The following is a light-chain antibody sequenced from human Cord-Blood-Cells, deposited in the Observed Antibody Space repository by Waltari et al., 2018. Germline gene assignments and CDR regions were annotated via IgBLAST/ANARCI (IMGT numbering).Light chain of an antibody. Sequence: QSALTQPASVSGSPGQSITISCTGTSSDVGGYNYVSWYQQLPGKAPKLMIYDVSNRPSGVSNRFSGSKSGNTASLTISGLQAEDEADYYCCSYAGSYTWVFGGGTKLTVL. CDR2: DVS. V-gene: IGLV2-14*03. CDR3: CSYAGSYTWV. J-gene: IGLJ3*02. CDR1: SSDVGGYNY.